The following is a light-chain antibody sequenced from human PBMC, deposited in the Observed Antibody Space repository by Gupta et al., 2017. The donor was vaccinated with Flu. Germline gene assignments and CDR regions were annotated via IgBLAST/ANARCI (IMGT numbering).Light chain of an antibody. CDR2: VGS. V-gene: IGKV1-39*01. CDR3: QQGYRTLLT. CDR1: HSINKY. J-gene: IGKJ3*01. Sequence: PSPVYAAVSARITRACRASHSINKYLNWYQQKPGHAPELLIYVGSSLQSGVPSRYSGTGSGTDFTLTISRLKPEDPAIYSCQQGYRTLLTFGHGTKLDI.